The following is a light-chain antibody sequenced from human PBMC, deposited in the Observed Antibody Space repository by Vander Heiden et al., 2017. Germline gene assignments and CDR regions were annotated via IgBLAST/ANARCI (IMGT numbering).Light chain of an antibody. CDR2: LGS. V-gene: IGKV2-28*01. Sequence: DLVITQSPLSLLVTPGEPASISCRSSQSLLHSNGYNYLDWYLQKPGQSPQLLIYLGSNRASGVPDRFSGSGSGTDFTLKISRVEAEDVGVYYCMQALQTPLTFGGGTKVEIK. J-gene: IGKJ4*01. CDR3: MQALQTPLT. CDR1: QSLLHSNGYNY.